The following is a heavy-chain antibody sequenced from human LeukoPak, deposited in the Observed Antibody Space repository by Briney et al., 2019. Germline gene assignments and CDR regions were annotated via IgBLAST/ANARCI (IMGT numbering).Heavy chain of an antibody. CDR2: ISSSGNTI. J-gene: IGHJ3*02. Sequence: GGSLRLSCAASGFAFSDYYKSWIRQAPGEGLESISYISSSGNTIHDADSLKGRFTISRDNARNSPYLQMNSLRVEDTAVYYCARDLGSGAFDIWGQGTMVTVSS. CDR3: ARDLGSGAFDI. CDR1: GFAFSDYY. V-gene: IGHV3-11*04. D-gene: IGHD3-10*01.